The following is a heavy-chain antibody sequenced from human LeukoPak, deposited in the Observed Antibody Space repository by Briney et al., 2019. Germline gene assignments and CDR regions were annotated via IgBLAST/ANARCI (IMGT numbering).Heavy chain of an antibody. J-gene: IGHJ3*02. CDR1: GGSFSGYY. D-gene: IGHD3-3*01. CDR2: INHSGST. Sequence: SETLSLTCAVYGGSFSGYYWSLIRQPPGKGLEWIGEINHSGSTNYNPSLKSRVTISVDTSKNQFSLKLSSVTAADTAVYYCARMYYDFWSGYSPDAFDIWGQGTMVTVSS. CDR3: ARMYYDFWSGYSPDAFDI. V-gene: IGHV4-34*01.